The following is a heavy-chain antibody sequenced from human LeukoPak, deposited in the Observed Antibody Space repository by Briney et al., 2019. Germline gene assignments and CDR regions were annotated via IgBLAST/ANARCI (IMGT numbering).Heavy chain of an antibody. J-gene: IGHJ4*01. D-gene: IGHD4-17*01. Sequence: PSETLPLTCTVAGGSSSSSSCFGGGIHQPPGELLEWMGIIYYSGGTYYNPSFQGRVTMSADTSINQASLKLSCLTAADTAVYYCARHVTPRVTVANREDYFDYQGHGTLVTASS. CDR1: GGSSSSSSCF. CDR3: ARHVTPRVTVANREDYFDY. CDR2: IYYSGGT. V-gene: IGHV4-39*01.